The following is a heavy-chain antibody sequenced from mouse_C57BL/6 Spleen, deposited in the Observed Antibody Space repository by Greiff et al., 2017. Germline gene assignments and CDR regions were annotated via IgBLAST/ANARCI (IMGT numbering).Heavy chain of an antibody. Sequence: QVQLQQSGAELAKPGASVKLSCKASGYTFTSYWMHWVKQRPGQGLEWIGYINPSSGYTKYNQKFKDKATLTADKSSSTAYMQLSSLSYVDSAVYYCARYDYDYFDYWGEGTTLTVSS. CDR3: ARYDYDYFDY. J-gene: IGHJ2*01. CDR2: INPSSGYT. CDR1: GYTFTSYW. D-gene: IGHD2-4*01. V-gene: IGHV1-7*01.